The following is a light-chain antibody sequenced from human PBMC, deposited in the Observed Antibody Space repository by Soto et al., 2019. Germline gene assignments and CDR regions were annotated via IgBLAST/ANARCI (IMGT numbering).Light chain of an antibody. CDR3: QQYNSYPWT. CDR2: KAS. CDR1: QSISSW. V-gene: IGKV1-5*03. J-gene: IGKJ1*01. Sequence: IQMTQSPSTLSASVGDRVTITGRASQSISSWLAWYQQKPGKAPKLLIYKASSLESGVPSRFSGSGSGTEFTLTISSLQPDDFATYYCQQYNSYPWTFGQGTKVDI.